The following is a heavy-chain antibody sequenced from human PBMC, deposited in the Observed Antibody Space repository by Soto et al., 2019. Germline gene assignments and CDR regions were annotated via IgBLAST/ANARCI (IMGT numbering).Heavy chain of an antibody. CDR2: ISAYNGNT. CDR1: CYTFTSYG. Sequence: ASRKVCGKDSCYTFTSYGISWVRQAPGQGLEWMGWISAYNGNTNYAQKLQGRVNMTTDTSTSTAYMELRSLRSDDTAVYYCARVLRITIFRGSYYYYGMDLWGQGPTVTVSS. CDR3: ARVLRITIFRGSYYYYGMDL. D-gene: IGHD3-3*01. J-gene: IGHJ6*02. V-gene: IGHV1-18*04.